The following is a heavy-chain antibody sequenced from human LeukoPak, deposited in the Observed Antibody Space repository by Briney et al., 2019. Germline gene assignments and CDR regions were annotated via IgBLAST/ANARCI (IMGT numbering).Heavy chain of an antibody. D-gene: IGHD1-26*01. Sequence: PGGSLRLSCAASGFTFRTYWMSWIRQAPGKEPEWVADINQDGSEEYYLQSVRGRFTVSRDNAQNAVFLQMTNLRADDTAVYYCARWKMELQRNAFDFWGQGTVVTVS. CDR2: INQDGSEE. CDR3: ARWKMELQRNAFDF. J-gene: IGHJ3*01. V-gene: IGHV3-7*01. CDR1: GFTFRTYW.